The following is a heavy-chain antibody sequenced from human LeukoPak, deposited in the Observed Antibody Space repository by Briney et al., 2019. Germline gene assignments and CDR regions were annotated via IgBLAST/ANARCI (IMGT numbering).Heavy chain of an antibody. J-gene: IGHJ4*02. CDR3: ARGYSVTTELRNDY. D-gene: IGHD4-17*01. CDR2: FDPEDGET. V-gene: IGHV1-24*01. Sequence: ASVKVSCKVSGYTLTELSMHWVRQAPGKGLEWMGGFDPEDGETIYAQKFQGRVTMTEDTSTDTAYMELSSLRSEDTAVYYCARGYSVTTELRNDYWGQGTLVTVSS. CDR1: GYTLTELS.